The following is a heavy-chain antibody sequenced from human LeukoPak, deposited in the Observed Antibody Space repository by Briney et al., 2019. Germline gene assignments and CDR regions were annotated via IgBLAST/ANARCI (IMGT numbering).Heavy chain of an antibody. D-gene: IGHD2-2*01. Sequence: GASVKVSCKASGGTFSSYAISWVRQAPGQGLEWMGGIIPIFGTANYAQKFQGRVTITADESTSTAYMELSSLRSEDTAVYYCARGAPDCSSTSCPYYYYGMDVWGKRTTVTVSS. V-gene: IGHV1-69*13. CDR3: ARGAPDCSSTSCPYYYYGMDV. J-gene: IGHJ6*04. CDR1: GGTFSSYA. CDR2: IIPIFGTA.